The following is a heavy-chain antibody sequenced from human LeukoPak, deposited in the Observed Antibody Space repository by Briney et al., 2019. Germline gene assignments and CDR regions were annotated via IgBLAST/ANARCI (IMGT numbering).Heavy chain of an antibody. CDR1: GFTFSSYA. CDR2: ISGSGGST. J-gene: IGHJ4*02. V-gene: IGHV3-23*01. D-gene: IGHD3-10*01. CDR3: AGSGSYPHYFDY. Sequence: GGSLRLSCAASGFTFSSYAMSWVRQAPGKGLEWVSAISGSGGSTYYADSVKGRFTISRDNSKNTLYLQMNSLRAEDTAVYYCAGSGSYPHYFDYWGQGTLVTVSS.